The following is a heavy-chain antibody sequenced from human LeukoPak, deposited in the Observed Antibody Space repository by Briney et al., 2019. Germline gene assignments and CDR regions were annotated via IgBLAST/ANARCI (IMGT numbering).Heavy chain of an antibody. CDR1: GGSISSSSHY. CDR2: IYYTGST. J-gene: IGHJ4*02. V-gene: IGHV4-39*01. CDR3: ARQIYDNCATHARYFDY. Sequence: SETLSLTCTVSGGSISSSSHYWGWIRQPPGKGLEWIVTIYYTGSTYYNPSLKSRVTISVDTSKNQFSLKLSSVTAADTAVYYCARQIYDNCATHARYFDYWGQGTLVTVSS. D-gene: IGHD3-22*01.